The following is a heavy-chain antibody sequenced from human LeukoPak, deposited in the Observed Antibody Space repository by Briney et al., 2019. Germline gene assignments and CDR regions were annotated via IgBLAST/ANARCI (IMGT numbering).Heavy chain of an antibody. V-gene: IGHV1-69*05. CDR1: GGTFRNYA. CDR3: AGALFHFDSSGYDMDGYDI. CDR2: TLPIFGSA. J-gene: IGHJ3*02. Sequence: SVQVSCKASGGTFRNYALSWVEQGPGKELDWMEGTLPIFGSAEYAQNFQGRVTVTTDESTSTAYMEMSSLRSDDTAVYYCAGALFHFDSSGYDMDGYDIWGQGTMVTVSS. D-gene: IGHD3-22*01.